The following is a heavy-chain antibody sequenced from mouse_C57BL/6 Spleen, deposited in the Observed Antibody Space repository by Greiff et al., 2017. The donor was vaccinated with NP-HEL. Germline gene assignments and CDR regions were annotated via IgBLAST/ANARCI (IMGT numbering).Heavy chain of an antibody. V-gene: IGHV7-3*01. CDR3: ARYYYAMDY. CDR1: GFTFTDYY. CDR2: IRHKANGYTT. Sequence: EVHLVESGGGLVQPGGSLSLSCAASGFTFTDYYMSWVRQPPGKALEWLGFIRHKANGYTTEYSASVKGRFTISRDNSQSILYLHMNALRAEDSATYYCARYYYAMDYWGQGTSVTVSS. J-gene: IGHJ4*01.